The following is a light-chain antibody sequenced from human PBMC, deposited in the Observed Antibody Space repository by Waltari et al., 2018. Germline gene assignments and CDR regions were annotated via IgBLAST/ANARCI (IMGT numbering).Light chain of an antibody. Sequence: QSALTQPPSASGSPGQSVTISCAGTSSDVGGYNYVSWYQHHPGKAPKLIIYEVSKRPSGVPVRFSGSKSGNTASLTVSGLQAEDESDYYCSSYGGSNNLYVFGTGTKVSVL. V-gene: IGLV2-8*01. CDR2: EVS. CDR1: SSDVGGYNY. CDR3: SSYGGSNNLYV. J-gene: IGLJ1*01.